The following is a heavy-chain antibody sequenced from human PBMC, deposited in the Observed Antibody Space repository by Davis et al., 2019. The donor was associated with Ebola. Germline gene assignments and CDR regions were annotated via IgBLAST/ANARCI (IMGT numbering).Heavy chain of an antibody. Sequence: ETLSLTCAVYGGSFSGYSWTWVRQAPGKGLEWVGRIKSKTDGGTTDYAAPVTGRFTISRDDSKNTLYLQMNSLKTEDTAVYYCSTDKLLWFGELAPFDYWGQGTLVTVSS. V-gene: IGHV3-15*01. J-gene: IGHJ4*02. CDR3: STDKLLWFGELAPFDY. CDR1: GGSFSGYS. D-gene: IGHD3-10*01. CDR2: IKSKTDGGTT.